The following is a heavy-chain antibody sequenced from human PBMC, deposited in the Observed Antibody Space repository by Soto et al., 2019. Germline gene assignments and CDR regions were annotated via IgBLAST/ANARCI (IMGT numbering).Heavy chain of an antibody. CDR1: GGSISSGGYY. CDR2: IYYSGST. Sequence: QVQLQESGPGLVKPSQTLSLTCTVSGGSISSGGYYWSWIRQHPGKGLEWIGYIYYSGSTYYNPSLKRRVTTXXDXSXIQFSLKLSSVTAADTAVYYCASWVEMATIIGWFDPWGQGTLVTVSS. D-gene: IGHD5-12*01. J-gene: IGHJ5*02. CDR3: ASWVEMATIIGWFDP. V-gene: IGHV4-31*03.